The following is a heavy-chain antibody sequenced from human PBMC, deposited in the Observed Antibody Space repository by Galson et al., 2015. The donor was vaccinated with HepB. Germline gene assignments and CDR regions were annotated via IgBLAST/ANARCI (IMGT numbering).Heavy chain of an antibody. Sequence: SLRLSCAASGFTFSSYAMSWVRQAPGKGLEWVSAISGSGSSTYYADSVKGRFTISRDNSKNTLYLQMNSLRAEDTAVYYCAKDRWAYCGGDCSLGYWGQGTLVTVSS. J-gene: IGHJ4*02. V-gene: IGHV3-23*01. CDR1: GFTFSSYA. CDR2: ISGSGSST. CDR3: AKDRWAYCGGDCSLGY. D-gene: IGHD2-21*01.